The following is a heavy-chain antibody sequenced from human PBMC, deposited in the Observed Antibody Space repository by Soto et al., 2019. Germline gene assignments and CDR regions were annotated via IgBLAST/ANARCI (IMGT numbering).Heavy chain of an antibody. Sequence: ASVKVSCKASGYTFTGYYMHWVRQAPGQGLEWMGGINPNSGGANYAQKFQGWVTMTRDESTSTAYMELSSLRSEDTAVYYCARDRNQYSSSSEFDYWGQGTLVTVSS. CDR1: GYTFTGYY. D-gene: IGHD6-6*01. CDR3: ARDRNQYSSSSEFDY. V-gene: IGHV1-2*04. CDR2: INPNSGGA. J-gene: IGHJ4*02.